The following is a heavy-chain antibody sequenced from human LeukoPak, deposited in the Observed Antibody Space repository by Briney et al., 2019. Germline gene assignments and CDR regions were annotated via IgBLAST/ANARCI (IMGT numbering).Heavy chain of an antibody. CDR1: GFTFSSFA. J-gene: IGHJ4*02. CDR2: IRQDGDTK. V-gene: IGHV3-7*03. CDR3: ARSLPYGTTWYGRSDF. Sequence: GGSLRLSCAPSGFTFSSFAMSWVRQAPGKGLEWVANIRQDGDTKYYVDSVKGRFTISRDNAMNSLYLQMNSLRAEDTAIYYCARSLPYGTTWYGRSDFWGQGTLVTASS. D-gene: IGHD6-13*01.